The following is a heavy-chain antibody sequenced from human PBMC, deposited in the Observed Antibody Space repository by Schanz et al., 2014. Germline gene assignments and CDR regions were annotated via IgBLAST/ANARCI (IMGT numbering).Heavy chain of an antibody. D-gene: IGHD5-12*01. V-gene: IGHV3-66*01. CDR1: GFTSSNAW. Sequence: EVQLVESGGGLVKPGGSLRLSCAASGFTSSNAWMSWVRQAPGKGLEWISSMYINSGSTQYADSVKGRFIISRDSSKNTLFLQMNSLRAEDTAVYFCARDGGRDGYNLAFDVWGQGTLVTVSS. CDR3: ARDGGRDGYNLAFDV. J-gene: IGHJ3*01. CDR2: MYINSGST.